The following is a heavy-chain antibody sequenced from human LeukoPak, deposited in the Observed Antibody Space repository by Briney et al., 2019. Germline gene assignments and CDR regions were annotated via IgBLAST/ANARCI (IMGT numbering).Heavy chain of an antibody. CDR1: GGSISSYY. CDR2: IYTSGST. D-gene: IGHD2-2*02. V-gene: IGHV4-4*07. CDR3: AREEGRYCSSTSCYIGAFDI. Sequence: SETLSLTCTVSGGSISSYYWGWIRQPAGKGLEWIGRIYTSGSTNYNPSLKSRVTMSVDTSKNQFSLKLSSVTAADTAVYYCAREEGRYCSSTSCYIGAFDIWGQGTMVTVSS. J-gene: IGHJ3*02.